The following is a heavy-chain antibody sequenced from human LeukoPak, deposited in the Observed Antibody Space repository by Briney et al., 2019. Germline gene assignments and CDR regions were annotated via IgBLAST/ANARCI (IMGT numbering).Heavy chain of an antibody. V-gene: IGHV4-30-2*01. CDR2: IYHSGST. CDR1: GGSISSGGYS. D-gene: IGHD3-10*01. J-gene: IGHJ4*02. CDR3: ATNGGAQYYGSGSRRNYYFDY. Sequence: TSETLSLTCAVSGGSISSGGYSWSWIRQPPGKGLEWIGYIYHSGSTYYNPSLKSRVTISVDTSKNQFSLKLSSVTAADTAVYYCATNGGAQYYGSGSRRNYYFDYWGQGTLVTVSS.